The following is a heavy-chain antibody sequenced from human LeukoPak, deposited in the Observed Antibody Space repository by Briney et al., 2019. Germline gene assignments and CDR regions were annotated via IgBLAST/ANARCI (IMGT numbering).Heavy chain of an antibody. Sequence: GASVKVSCKASGYTFTDYNIHWVRQAPGQGLEWMGWVTPNSGATDYAQQFQGRVTLTRDTSITTAYMELNNLLSDDTAVYYCASDLYSSGWYIEFRFDYWGQGTLVTVSS. CDR1: GYTFTDYN. CDR3: ASDLYSSGWYIEFRFDY. CDR2: VTPNSGAT. D-gene: IGHD6-19*01. V-gene: IGHV1-2*02. J-gene: IGHJ4*02.